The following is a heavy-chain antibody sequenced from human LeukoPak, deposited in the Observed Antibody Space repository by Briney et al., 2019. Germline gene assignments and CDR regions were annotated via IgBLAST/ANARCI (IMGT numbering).Heavy chain of an antibody. D-gene: IGHD1-26*01. CDR1: GVSISSSNSY. Sequence: SETLSLTCTVSGVSISSSNSYWGWIRQPPGKGLEWIGSIYYSGNTYYNASLKSQVSISIDTSKNQFSLRLTSVTAADTAVYYCATEDVGTTVANDYWGQGALVTVSS. CDR2: IYYSGNT. V-gene: IGHV4-39*02. CDR3: ATEDVGTTVANDY. J-gene: IGHJ4*02.